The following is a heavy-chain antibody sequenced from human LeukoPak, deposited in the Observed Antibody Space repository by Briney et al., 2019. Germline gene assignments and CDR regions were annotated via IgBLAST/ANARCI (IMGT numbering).Heavy chain of an antibody. D-gene: IGHD5-12*01. V-gene: IGHV4-59*01. CDR1: GASINDFY. CDR3: ARGGIRGYSAFDNLDF. CDR2: VYYGGST. J-gene: IGHJ4*02. Sequence: ASETLSLTCAVSGASINDFYWIWIRQPPGKGLEWIAYVYYGGSTNYNPSLKSRVSMSVDTSKNQFSLTLTSVTVADTAFYYCARGGIRGYSAFDNLDFWGLGTHVTVSS.